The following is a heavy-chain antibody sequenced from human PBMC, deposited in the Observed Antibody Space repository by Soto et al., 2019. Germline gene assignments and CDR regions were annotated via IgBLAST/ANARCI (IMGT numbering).Heavy chain of an antibody. J-gene: IGHJ4*02. CDR1: GYTFTSYY. Sequence: QVQLVQSGAEVKKPGASVKVSCKASGYTFTSYYMHWVRQAPGQGLGWMGIINPSGGSTSYAQKFQGRVTMTRDTSTSTVYMELSSLRSEDTAVYYCAREGVSGIAAAGTDFDYWGQGTLVTVSS. CDR2: INPSGGST. CDR3: AREGVSGIAAAGTDFDY. V-gene: IGHV1-46*01. D-gene: IGHD6-13*01.